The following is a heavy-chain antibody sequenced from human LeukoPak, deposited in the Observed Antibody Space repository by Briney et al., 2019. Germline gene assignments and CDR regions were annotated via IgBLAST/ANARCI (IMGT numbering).Heavy chain of an antibody. Sequence: GGSLRLSCAASGFTFRSYGMSWVRQAPGEGLEWVSTITESGGGAYYADSVKGRFTISRDNSKNTVYLQMNSLRAEDTAVYYCAKSGPYYFDCWGQGTLVTVSS. CDR1: GFTFRSYG. CDR3: AKSGPYYFDC. CDR2: ITESGGGA. J-gene: IGHJ4*02. V-gene: IGHV3-23*01.